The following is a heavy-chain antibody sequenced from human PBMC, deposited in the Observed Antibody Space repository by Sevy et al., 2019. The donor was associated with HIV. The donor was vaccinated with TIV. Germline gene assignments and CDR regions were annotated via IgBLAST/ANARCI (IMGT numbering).Heavy chain of an antibody. CDR3: ARLTNRNDGLRFDP. D-gene: IGHD1-1*01. CDR1: GGSISSYY. Sequence: SETLSLTCTVSGGSISSYYWSWIRQPPGKGLEWIGYICYSGSTNYNPSLKSRVTISVDTSKNQFSLKLSSVTAADTAVYYCARLTNRNDGLRFDPWGHGTLVTVSS. CDR2: ICYSGST. J-gene: IGHJ5*02. V-gene: IGHV4-59*01.